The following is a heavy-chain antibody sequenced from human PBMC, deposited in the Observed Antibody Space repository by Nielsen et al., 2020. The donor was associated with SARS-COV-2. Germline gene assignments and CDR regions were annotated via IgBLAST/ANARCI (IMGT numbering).Heavy chain of an antibody. CDR2: IYSIYSGSNT. V-gene: IGHV3-53*01. D-gene: IGHD3-3*01. CDR3: ARDLSYYDFWSGYYPKGEGYYGMDV. Sequence: VRQAPGKGLEWVSVIYSIYSGSNTYYADSVKGRFTISRDNSKNTLYLHMNSLRAEDTAVYYCARDLSYYDFWSGYYPKGEGYYGMDVWGQGTTVTVSS. J-gene: IGHJ6*02.